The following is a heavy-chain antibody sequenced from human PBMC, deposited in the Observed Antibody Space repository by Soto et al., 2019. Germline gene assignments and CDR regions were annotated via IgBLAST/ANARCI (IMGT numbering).Heavy chain of an antibody. CDR3: ARWVVVAATQIHYYYYCMDV. V-gene: IGHV1-18*04. Sequence: QVQLVQSGAEVKKPGASVKVSCKASGYTFTSYGISWVRQAPGQGLEWMGCISAYNGNTNYAQKIQGRVTLTTDTSTSTAYMELRRLRSDDTAVYYCARWVVVAATQIHYYYYCMDVWGQGTTVTVSS. D-gene: IGHD2-15*01. CDR2: ISAYNGNT. J-gene: IGHJ6*02. CDR1: GYTFTSYG.